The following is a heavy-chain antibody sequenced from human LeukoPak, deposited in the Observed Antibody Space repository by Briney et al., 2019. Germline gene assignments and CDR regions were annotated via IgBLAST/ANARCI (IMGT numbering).Heavy chain of an antibody. CDR3: ARVLRLPVY. CDR1: GGSISSSSYY. CDR2: IYYSGST. J-gene: IGHJ4*02. Sequence: PSETLSLTCTVSGGSISSSSYYWGWIRQPPGKGLEWIGSIYYSGSTYYNPSLKSRVTISVDTSKNQFSLKLSSVTAADTAVYYCARVLRLPVYWGQGTLVTVSS. D-gene: IGHD4-11*01. V-gene: IGHV4-39*01.